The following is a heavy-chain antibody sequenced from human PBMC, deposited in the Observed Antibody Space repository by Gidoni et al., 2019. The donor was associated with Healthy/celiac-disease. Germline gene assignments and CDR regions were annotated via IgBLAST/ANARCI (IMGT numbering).Heavy chain of an antibody. CDR2: IYTSGST. CDR1: GGSISSGSYC. J-gene: IGHJ5*02. Sequence: QVQLQESGPVLVKPSQTLSTTGTAPGGSISSGSYCWSWIRQPAGKGLEWIGRIYTSGSTNYNPSLKSRVTMSVDTSKNQFSLKLSSVTAADTAVYYCARDIVVVPAAIQENWFDPWGQGTLVTVSS. CDR3: ARDIVVVPAAIQENWFDP. V-gene: IGHV4-61*02. D-gene: IGHD2-2*01.